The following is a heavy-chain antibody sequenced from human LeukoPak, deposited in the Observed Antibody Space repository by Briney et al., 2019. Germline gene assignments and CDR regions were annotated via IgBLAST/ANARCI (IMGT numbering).Heavy chain of an antibody. CDR1: GFTFSSYA. Sequence: GGSLRLSCAASGFTFSSYAMNWVRQAPGKGLEWVSSISSSSSYIYYADSVKGRFTISRDNAKNSLYLQMNSLRAEDTAVYYCARESHLRTAVIWGQGTLVTVSS. CDR3: ARESHLRTAVI. CDR2: ISSSSSYI. V-gene: IGHV3-21*01. J-gene: IGHJ4*02. D-gene: IGHD2-2*01.